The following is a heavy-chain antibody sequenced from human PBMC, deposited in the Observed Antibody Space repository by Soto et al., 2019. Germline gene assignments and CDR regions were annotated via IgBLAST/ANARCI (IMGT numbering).Heavy chain of an antibody. V-gene: IGHV4-59*01. D-gene: IGHD5-12*01. CDR3: ARVGGYSGYDWGLYYYYGMDV. CDR1: GGSISSYH. Sequence: SETLSLTCTVSGGSISSYHWSWIRQPPGKGLEWIGYIYYSGSTNYNPSLKSRVTISVDTSKNQFSLKLSSVTAADTAVYYCARVGGYSGYDWGLYYYYGMDVWGQGTTVTVSS. J-gene: IGHJ6*02. CDR2: IYYSGST.